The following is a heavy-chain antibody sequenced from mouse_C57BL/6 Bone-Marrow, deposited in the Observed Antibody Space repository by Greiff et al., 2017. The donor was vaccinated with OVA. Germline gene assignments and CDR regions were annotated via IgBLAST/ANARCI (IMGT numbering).Heavy chain of an antibody. V-gene: IGHV1-82*01. J-gene: IGHJ4*01. CDR3: ARSHDYGSSYYYARDY. Sequence: QVQLQQSGPELVKPGASVKISCKASGYAFSSSWMNWVKQRPGKGLEWIGRIYPGDGDTNYNGKFKGKATLTADKSSSTAYMQLSSLTSEDSAVYFCARSHDYGSSYYYARDYWGQGTSVTVSS. CDR1: GYAFSSSW. CDR2: IYPGDGDT. D-gene: IGHD1-1*01.